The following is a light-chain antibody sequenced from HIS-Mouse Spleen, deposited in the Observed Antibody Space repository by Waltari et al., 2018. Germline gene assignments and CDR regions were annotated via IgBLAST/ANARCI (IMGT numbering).Light chain of an antibody. J-gene: IGKJ1*01. V-gene: IGKV3-11*01. CDR3: QQRSNWTWT. CDR1: QSVSSY. Sequence: EIVLTQSPANLSLSPGERATLSCRASQSVSSYLAWYQQKPGQAPRLLIYDASNRATGIPARFSGSGSGTDFTLTISSLEPEDFAVYYCQQRSNWTWTFGQGTKVEIK. CDR2: DAS.